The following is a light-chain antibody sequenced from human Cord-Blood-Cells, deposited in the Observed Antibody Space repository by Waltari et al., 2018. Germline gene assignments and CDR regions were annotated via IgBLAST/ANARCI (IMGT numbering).Light chain of an antibody. V-gene: IGLV2-23*03. CDR3: CSYAGSSTFV. J-gene: IGLJ1*01. CDR1: SSDVASYNL. Sequence: QSALTQPASVSGSPGQSITISYTGTSSDVASYNLVPWYQQHPGKAPKLMIYEGSKRPSGVSNRFSGSKSGNTASLTISGLQAEDEADYYCCSYAGSSTFVFGTGTKVTVL. CDR2: EGS.